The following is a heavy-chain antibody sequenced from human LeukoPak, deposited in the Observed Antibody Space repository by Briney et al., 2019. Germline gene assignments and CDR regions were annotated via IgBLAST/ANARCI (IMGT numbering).Heavy chain of an antibody. CDR2: IYYSGST. CDR1: GASISNYY. V-gene: IGHV4-59*01. D-gene: IGHD3-10*01. CDR3: ARGHYLSGSYNWFDP. J-gene: IGHJ5*02. Sequence: SETLSLTCTVSGASISNYYWSWIRQPPGKGLEWIGYIYYSGSTNYNPSLKSRVTISLDTSKTQFSLKLSSVTAADTAVYYCARGHYLSGSYNWFDPWGQGTLVTVSS.